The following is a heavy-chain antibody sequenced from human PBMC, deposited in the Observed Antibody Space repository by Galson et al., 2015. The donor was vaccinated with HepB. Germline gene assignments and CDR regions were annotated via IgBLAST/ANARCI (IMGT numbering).Heavy chain of an antibody. D-gene: IGHD4-17*01. V-gene: IGHV3-7*01. CDR2: IKQDGSEK. CDR1: GFTFSSYW. Sequence: SLRLSCAASGFTFSSYWMSWVRQAPGKGLEWVANIKQDGSEKYYVESVKGRFTISRDNAKNSLYLQMNILRAEYTAVYYCARVRGHDYGDYEDDYYYYMDVWGKGTTVTVS. CDR3: ARVRGHDYGDYEDDYYYYMDV. J-gene: IGHJ6*03.